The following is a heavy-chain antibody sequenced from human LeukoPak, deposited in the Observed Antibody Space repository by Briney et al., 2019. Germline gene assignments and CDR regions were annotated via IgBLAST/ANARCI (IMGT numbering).Heavy chain of an antibody. J-gene: IGHJ6*03. D-gene: IGHD5-24*01. V-gene: IGHV1-18*01. CDR2: ISAYNGNT. Sequence: ASVKVSCKASGYTFTTFAMNWVRQAPGQGLEWMGWISAYNGNTNYAQKLQGRVTMTTDTSTSTAYMELRSLRSDDTAVYYCAREMDYYYMDVWGKGTTVTVSS. CDR1: GYTFTTFA. CDR3: AREMDYYYMDV.